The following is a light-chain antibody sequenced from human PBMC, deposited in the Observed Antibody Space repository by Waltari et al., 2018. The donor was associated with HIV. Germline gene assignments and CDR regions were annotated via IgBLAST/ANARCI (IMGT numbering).Light chain of an antibody. CDR2: RAF. V-gene: IGKV1-5*03. J-gene: IGKJ1*01. Sequence: DIQMTQSLSTLSASVGDRVTITCRASQSINTWLAWYQQIPGKAPKLLIYRAFNLEDGVPSRFSGSGSGAEFTLTISSLQPDDFGTYYCQQYKSYSLTFGQGTKVEIK. CDR1: QSINTW. CDR3: QQYKSYSLT.